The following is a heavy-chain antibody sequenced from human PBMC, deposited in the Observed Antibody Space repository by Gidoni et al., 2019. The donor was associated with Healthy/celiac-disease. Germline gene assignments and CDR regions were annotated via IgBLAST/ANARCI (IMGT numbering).Heavy chain of an antibody. D-gene: IGHD2-2*01. Sequence: QVQLVQSGAEVKKPGASVKVSCKASGYTFTGYYMHWVRQAPGQGLEWMGWINPNSGGTNYAQKFQGRVTMTRDTSISTAYMELSRLRSDDTAVYYCARVPATSWYSVAPYYFDYWGQGTLVTVSS. CDR3: ARVPATSWYSVAPYYFDY. CDR2: INPNSGGT. V-gene: IGHV1-2*02. J-gene: IGHJ4*02. CDR1: GYTFTGYY.